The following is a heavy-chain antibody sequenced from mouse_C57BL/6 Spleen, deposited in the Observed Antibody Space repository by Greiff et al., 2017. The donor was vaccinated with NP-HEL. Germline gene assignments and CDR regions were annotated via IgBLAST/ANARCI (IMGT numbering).Heavy chain of an antibody. Sequence: VKLMESGAELMKPGASVKLSCKATGYTFTGYWIEWVKQRPGHGLEWIGEILPGSGSTNYNEKFKGKATFTADTSSNTAYMQLSSLTTEDSAIYYCARPLSTVVAKKSWFAYWGQGTLVTVSA. D-gene: IGHD1-1*01. V-gene: IGHV1-9*01. CDR1: GYTFTGYW. CDR2: ILPGSGST. J-gene: IGHJ3*01. CDR3: ARPLSTVVAKKSWFAY.